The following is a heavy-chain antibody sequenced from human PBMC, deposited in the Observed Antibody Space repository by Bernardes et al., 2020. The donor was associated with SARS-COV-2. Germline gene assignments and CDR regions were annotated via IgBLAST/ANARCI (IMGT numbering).Heavy chain of an antibody. Sequence: VGSLILSCAASGFNFTTFEMNWVRQVPGKGLEWISYIRHGVSNIYYAESVRGRFSISRDDGANSLYLHMNSLRAEDTGLYYCVRDGYHYYAFDIWGRGTMVTVSS. V-gene: IGHV3-48*03. J-gene: IGHJ3*02. CDR3: VRDGYHYYAFDI. CDR2: IRHGVSNI. D-gene: IGHD5-12*01. CDR1: GFNFTTFE.